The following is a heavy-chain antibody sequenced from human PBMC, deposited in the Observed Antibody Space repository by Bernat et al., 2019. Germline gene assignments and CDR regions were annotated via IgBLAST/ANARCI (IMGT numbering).Heavy chain of an antibody. CDR3: ARPGRKHPLRRGEHWFDP. D-gene: IGHD1-14*01. V-gene: IGHV4-39*01. CDR2: ISYSGST. J-gene: IGHJ5*02. CDR1: GGSIRSNNYY. Sequence: QLQLQESGPGLVKPSETLSLTCTVSGGSIRSNNYYWGWVRQPPGKGLEWIGSISYSGSTYYNPSLKSRVTISVDTSKNQFSLNLNSVTAADTAVYFCARPGRKHPLRRGEHWFDPWGQGILVTVSS.